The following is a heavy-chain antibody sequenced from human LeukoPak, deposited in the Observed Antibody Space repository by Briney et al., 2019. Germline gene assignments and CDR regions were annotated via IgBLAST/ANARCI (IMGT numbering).Heavy chain of an antibody. CDR2: ISYDGSNK. Sequence: PGGSLRLSCAASGFTFSSYAMHWVRQAPGKGLEWVAVISYDGSNKYYADSVKGRFTISRDNAKNSLFLQANSLRAEDTAVYYCARSSGTYHFDYWGQGTLVTVSS. V-gene: IGHV3-30-3*01. CDR1: GFTFSSYA. CDR3: ARSSGTYHFDY. J-gene: IGHJ4*02. D-gene: IGHD1-26*01.